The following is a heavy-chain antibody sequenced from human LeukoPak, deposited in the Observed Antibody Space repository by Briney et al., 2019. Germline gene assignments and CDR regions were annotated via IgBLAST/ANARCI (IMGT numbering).Heavy chain of an antibody. J-gene: IGHJ4*02. CDR1: GYTFTGYY. D-gene: IGHD2-15*01. CDR3: ARTRYCSGGSCYSYYFDY. Sequence: GASVKVSCKASGYTFTGYYMHWVRQAPGQGLEWMGRINPNSGGTNYAQKFQGRVTMTRDTSISTAYMELSRLRSDDTAAYYCARTRYCSGGSCYSYYFDYWGQGTLVTVSS. CDR2: INPNSGGT. V-gene: IGHV1-2*06.